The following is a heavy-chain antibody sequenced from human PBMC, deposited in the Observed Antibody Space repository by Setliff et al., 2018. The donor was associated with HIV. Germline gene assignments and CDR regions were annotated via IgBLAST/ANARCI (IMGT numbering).Heavy chain of an antibody. CDR2: ISYSGST. J-gene: IGHJ6*03. CDR1: GGSISSSNY. Sequence: SETLSLTCVVSGGSISSSNYWSWIRQPPGKGLEWIGYISYSGSTNYNPSLKSRVTISADTSKNQFSLRLKSVTAADTAVYYCARHVILLEWLSYFYMDVWGKGATVTVSS. D-gene: IGHD6-19*01. V-gene: IGHV4-59*08. CDR3: ARHVILLEWLSYFYMDV.